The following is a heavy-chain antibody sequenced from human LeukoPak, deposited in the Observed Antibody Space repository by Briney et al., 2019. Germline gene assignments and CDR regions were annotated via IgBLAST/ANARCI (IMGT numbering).Heavy chain of an antibody. CDR2: NRSKAYGGTA. V-gene: IGHV3-49*04. Sequence: PGGSLRLSCTASGFTFGDYTMNWVRQAAGKGLEWVGFNRSKAYGGTAEYAASMKGRFTISRDDSKSIAYLQMNSLKTEDTAVYYCASSSGSYQPYYFDYWGQGTLVTVSS. CDR1: GFTFGDYT. CDR3: ASSSGSYQPYYFDY. D-gene: IGHD1-26*01. J-gene: IGHJ4*02.